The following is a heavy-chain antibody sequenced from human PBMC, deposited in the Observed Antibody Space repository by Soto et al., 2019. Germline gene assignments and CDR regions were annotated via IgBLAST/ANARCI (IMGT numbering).Heavy chain of an antibody. Sequence: ASVKVACTASGYTFTSYGISWVRQAPGQGLEWMGWISAYNGNTNYAQKLQGRVTMTTDTSTSTAYMELRSLRSDDTAVYYCARDRPFPPRLGIHHPDYSPYGVEVCGQGTTLTVAS. CDR3: ARDRPFPPRLGIHHPDYSPYGVEV. J-gene: IGHJ6*02. CDR2: ISAYNGNT. D-gene: IGHD7-27*01. CDR1: GYTFTSYG. V-gene: IGHV1-18*01.